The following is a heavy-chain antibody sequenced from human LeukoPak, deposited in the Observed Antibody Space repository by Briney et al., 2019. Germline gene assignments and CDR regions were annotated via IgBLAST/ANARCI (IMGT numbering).Heavy chain of an antibody. J-gene: IGHJ4*02. V-gene: IGHV1-2*02. CDR2: INPNSGGT. D-gene: IGHD3-10*01. Sequence: GASVTVSCKASGYTFTGYYIHWVRQAPGQGLEWMGWINPNSGGTNYAQKFQGRVTMTRDTSISTAYMEMSRLRSDDTAIYYCARDREGGSGTFDWGQGTLVTVSS. CDR1: GYTFTGYY. CDR3: ARDREGGSGTFD.